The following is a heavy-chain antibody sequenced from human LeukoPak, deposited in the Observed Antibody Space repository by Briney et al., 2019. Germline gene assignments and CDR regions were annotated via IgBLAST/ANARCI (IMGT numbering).Heavy chain of an antibody. Sequence: GGSLRLSCSASGFTFSPYGMHWVRHPPAHGLQYGSSISSSGDTTHYADSVKGRFTISRDNSKNTLYLQMSSLRAEDTAVYYCLRDATPQDPSGWVWFDSWGQGTLVTVSS. CDR3: LRDATPQDPSGWVWFDS. D-gene: IGHD6-19*01. CDR2: ISSSGDTT. J-gene: IGHJ5*01. V-gene: IGHV3-64D*09. CDR1: GFTFSPYG.